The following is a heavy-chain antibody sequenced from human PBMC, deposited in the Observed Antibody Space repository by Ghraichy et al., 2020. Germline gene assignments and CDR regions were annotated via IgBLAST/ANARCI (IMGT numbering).Heavy chain of an antibody. V-gene: IGHV6-1*01. CDR1: GDNVSSDTAG. D-gene: IGHD6-19*01. J-gene: IGHJ6*02. CDR3: ARDQANIAVLGTQRYYYYGMDV. Sequence: SQTLSLTCAISGDNVSSDTAGWNWIRQSPSRGLEWLGRTYYRLQWFHDYGDSVKSRLTINADTSKNQFSLHLNSVTPEDTAIYYCARDQANIAVLGTQRYYYYGMDVWGQGTTVTVSS. CDR2: TYYRLQWFH.